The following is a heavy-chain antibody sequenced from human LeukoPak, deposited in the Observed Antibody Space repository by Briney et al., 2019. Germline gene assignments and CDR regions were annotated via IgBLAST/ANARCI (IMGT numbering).Heavy chain of an antibody. CDR2: IYTSGST. CDR3: ARGGSLYYYGSGYFDY. D-gene: IGHD3-10*01. J-gene: IGHJ4*02. V-gene: IGHV4-61*02. CDR1: GGSISSGSYY. Sequence: PSETLSLTCTVSGGSISSGSYYWSWIRQPAGTGLEWIGRIYTSGSTNYNPSLKSRVTISVDTSKNHFSLKLSSMTAADTAVYYCARGGSLYYYGSGYFDYWGQGTLVTVSS.